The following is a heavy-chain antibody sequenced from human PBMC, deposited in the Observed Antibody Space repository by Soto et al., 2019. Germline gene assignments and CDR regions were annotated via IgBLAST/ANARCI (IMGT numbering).Heavy chain of an antibody. Sequence: SETLSLTCTVSGGSISSYYWSWIRQPPGKGLEWIGYIYYSGSTNYNPSVKGRFTISRDNAKNTLYLQMNSLRAEDTAVYYCVRDDVGLGIDYWGLGTLVTVS. V-gene: IGHV4-59*12. CDR1: GGSISSYY. D-gene: IGHD1-26*01. J-gene: IGHJ4*02. CDR3: VRDDVGLGIDY. CDR2: IYYSGST.